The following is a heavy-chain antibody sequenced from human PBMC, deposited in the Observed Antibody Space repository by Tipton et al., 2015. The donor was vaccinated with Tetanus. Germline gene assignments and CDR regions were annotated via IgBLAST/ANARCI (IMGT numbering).Heavy chain of an antibody. V-gene: IGHV3-33*01. CDR1: GFIFSSYG. Sequence: SLRLSCAASGFIFSSYGIHWVRQAPGKGLEWLAVSWYDGTEKYYADSGKGRFTISRDNSKNTLYLQMNSLRAEDTALDYCAREADGSGGSCFSGDFDPWGQGTQVTVSS. CDR2: SWYDGTEK. D-gene: IGHD2-15*01. CDR3: AREADGSGGSCFSGDFDP. J-gene: IGHJ5*02.